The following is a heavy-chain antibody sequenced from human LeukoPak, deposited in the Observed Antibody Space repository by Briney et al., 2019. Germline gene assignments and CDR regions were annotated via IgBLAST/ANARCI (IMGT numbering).Heavy chain of an antibody. V-gene: IGHV1-2*04. Sequence: ASVKVSCKASGYTFTGYYMHWVRQAPGQGLEWMGWINPNSGGTNYAQKSQGWVTMTRDTSISTAYMELSRLRSDDTAVYYCARGAFVDYYDSSGYYDYWGQGTLVTVSS. CDR2: INPNSGGT. D-gene: IGHD3-22*01. CDR1: GYTFTGYY. CDR3: ARGAFVDYYDSSGYYDY. J-gene: IGHJ4*02.